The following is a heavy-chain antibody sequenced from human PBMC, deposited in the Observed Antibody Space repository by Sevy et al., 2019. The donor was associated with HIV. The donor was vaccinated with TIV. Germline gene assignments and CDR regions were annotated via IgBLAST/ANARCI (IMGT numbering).Heavy chain of an antibody. CDR3: AKNPRIAVAVNWFDP. D-gene: IGHD6-19*01. J-gene: IGHJ5*02. Sequence: GGSLRLSCAASGFTFSSYAMSWVRQAPGKGLEWVSAISGRGGSTYYADSVKGRFTISRHNSKNTRYLQMKSLRAEDTAVNYCAKNPRIAVAVNWFDPWGQGTLVTVSS. V-gene: IGHV3-23*01. CDR1: GFTFSSYA. CDR2: ISGRGGST.